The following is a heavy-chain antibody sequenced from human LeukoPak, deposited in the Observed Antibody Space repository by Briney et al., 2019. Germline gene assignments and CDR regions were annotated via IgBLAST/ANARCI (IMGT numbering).Heavy chain of an antibody. V-gene: IGHV3-20*04. CDR2: INWNGGST. J-gene: IGHJ4*02. CDR3: ARGEYYYGSGSYYMPRD. Sequence: GGSLRLSCAASGSTFDDYGMSWVRQAPGKGLEWVSGINWNGGSTGYADSVKGRFTISRDNAKNSLYLQMNSLRAEDTALYYCARGEYYYGSGSYYMPRDWGQGTLVTVSS. D-gene: IGHD3-10*01. CDR1: GSTFDDYG.